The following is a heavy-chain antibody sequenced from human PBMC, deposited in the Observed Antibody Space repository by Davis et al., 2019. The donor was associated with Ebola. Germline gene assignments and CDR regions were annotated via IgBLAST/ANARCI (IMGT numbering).Heavy chain of an antibody. D-gene: IGHD2-2*01. V-gene: IGHV3-48*02. Sequence: GESLKISCAASGFTFSSYSMNWVHQAPGKGLEWVSYISSSSSTIYYADSVKGRFTISRDNAKNSLYLLMNSLRDEDTAVYYCARGIYCISTSCYDWFDPWGQGTLVTVSS. CDR2: ISSSSSTI. CDR3: ARGIYCISTSCYDWFDP. J-gene: IGHJ5*02. CDR1: GFTFSSYS.